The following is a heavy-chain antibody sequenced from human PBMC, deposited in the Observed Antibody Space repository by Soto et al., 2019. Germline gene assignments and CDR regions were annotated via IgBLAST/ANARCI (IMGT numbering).Heavy chain of an antibody. J-gene: IGHJ5*02. V-gene: IGHV4-59*01. CDR3: ARDRITGTTGWFDP. CDR2: IYYSGST. Sequence: ASETLSLTCTVSGGSISSYYWSWIRQPPGKGLEWIGYIYYSGSTNYNPSLKSRVTISVDTSKNQFSLKLSSVTAADTAVYYCARDRITGTTGWFDPWGQGTLVT. D-gene: IGHD1-7*01. CDR1: GGSISSYY.